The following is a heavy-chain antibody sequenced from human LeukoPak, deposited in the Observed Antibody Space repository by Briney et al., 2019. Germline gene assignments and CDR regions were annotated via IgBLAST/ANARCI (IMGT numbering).Heavy chain of an antibody. CDR2: ISSSSSNI. J-gene: IGHJ4*02. D-gene: IGHD3-3*01. CDR1: GFTFSSYS. V-gene: IGHV3-21*01. CDR3: VRTASRIFGMQ. Sequence: GSLRLSCAASGFTFSSYSMNWVRQAPGKGREWGSSISSSSSNIYCAESVEGRFTISRDNAKKSLYLQMNSLRVEDTAVYYCVRTASRIFGMQWGQGPLVIVPS.